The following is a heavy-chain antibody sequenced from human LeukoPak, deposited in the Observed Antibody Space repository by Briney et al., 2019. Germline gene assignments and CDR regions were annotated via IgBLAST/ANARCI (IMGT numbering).Heavy chain of an antibody. CDR3: AVALGYCSSTSCSDDAFDI. V-gene: IGHV3-21*01. J-gene: IGHJ3*02. CDR2: ISSSSSYI. CDR1: GFTFSSYS. Sequence: GGSLRHSCAASGFTFSSYSMNWVRQAPGKGLEWVSSISSSSSYIYYADSVKGRFTISRDNAKNSLYLQMNSLRAEDTAVYYCAVALGYCSSTSCSDDAFDIWGQGTMVTVSS. D-gene: IGHD2-2*01.